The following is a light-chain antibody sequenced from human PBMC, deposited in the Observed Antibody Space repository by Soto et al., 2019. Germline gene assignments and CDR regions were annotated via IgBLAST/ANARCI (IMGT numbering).Light chain of an antibody. CDR2: KAS. V-gene: IGKV1-5*03. CDR3: QQYDRYPRT. J-gene: IGKJ4*01. Sequence: DIQITQSLSTLSASVGDRVTITCRASQSVSSWLAWYQQRPGNAPNLLIYKASSLESGVPSRFSGSGSGTEFTLTVSSLQPDDFATYYCQQYDRYPRTFVGGTKVDIK. CDR1: QSVSSW.